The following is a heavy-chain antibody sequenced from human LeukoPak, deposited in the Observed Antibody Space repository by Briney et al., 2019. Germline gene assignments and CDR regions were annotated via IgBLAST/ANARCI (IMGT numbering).Heavy chain of an antibody. V-gene: IGHV1-18*01. Sequence: GASVKVSCKASGYTFTSYGISWVRQAPGQGLEWMGWISAYNGNTNYAQKLQGRVTMTTDTSTSTAYMELRSLRSDDTAVYYCARDFGARYSSSLANWYFDLWGRGTLVTVSS. D-gene: IGHD6-6*01. CDR2: ISAYNGNT. J-gene: IGHJ2*01. CDR1: GYTFTSYG. CDR3: ARDFGARYSSSLANWYFDL.